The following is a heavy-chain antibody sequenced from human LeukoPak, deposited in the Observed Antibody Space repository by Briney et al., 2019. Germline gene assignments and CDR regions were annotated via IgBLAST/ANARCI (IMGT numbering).Heavy chain of an antibody. CDR2: INHSGST. Sequence: PSETLSLTCAVYGGSFSGYYWSWIRQPPGKGLEWIGEINHSGSTNYNPSLKSRVTISVDTSKNQFSLKLSSVTAADTAVYYCASHFLFYDLWSGYYLGVFDYWGQGTLVTVSS. D-gene: IGHD3-3*01. CDR3: ASHFLFYDLWSGYYLGVFDY. V-gene: IGHV4-34*01. J-gene: IGHJ4*02. CDR1: GGSFSGYY.